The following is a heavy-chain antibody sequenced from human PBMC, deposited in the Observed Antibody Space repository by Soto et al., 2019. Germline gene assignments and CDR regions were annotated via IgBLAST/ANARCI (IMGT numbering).Heavy chain of an antibody. CDR2: IYYSGSTYYN. V-gene: IGHV4-31*01. CDR3: ARTPLL. Sequence: QVQLQESGPGLVKPSQTLSLTCTVSGGSISSGGYYWSWIRQHPGKGLEWIGYIYYSGSTYYNYYNPSLKSQVTLSVDKSKNQFSLKLSSVTAADTAVYYCARTPLLWGQGTLVTVSS. J-gene: IGHJ4*02. CDR1: GGSISSGGYY. D-gene: IGHD1-26*01.